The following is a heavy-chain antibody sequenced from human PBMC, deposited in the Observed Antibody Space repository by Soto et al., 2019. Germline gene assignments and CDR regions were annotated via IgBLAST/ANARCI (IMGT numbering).Heavy chain of an antibody. D-gene: IGHD5-12*01. Sequence: GWSLRLSCAASGFTFSSYEMDWVRQAPGKGLEWVAHITSSGGTMYADSVRGRFTISRDNADNSLYLQMNSLRAEDTAVYYCTKEKSVMYSGYDAFDTWGRGTMVTVSS. CDR1: GFTFSSYE. CDR3: TKEKSVMYSGYDAFDT. V-gene: IGHV3-48*03. J-gene: IGHJ3*02. CDR2: ITSSGGTM.